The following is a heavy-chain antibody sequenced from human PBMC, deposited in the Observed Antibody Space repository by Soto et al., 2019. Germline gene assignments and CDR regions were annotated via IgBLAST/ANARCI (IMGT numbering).Heavy chain of an antibody. J-gene: IGHJ4*02. CDR2: IYWDDDK. Sequence: QITLKESGPTLVKPTQTLTLTCTFSGFSLSTSGVGVGWIRQPPGKAPEWLALIYWDDDKRYSPSLKSRLTITKDTSKNQVVLTMTNMDPVDTATYYCARHYEKGYFDYWGQGTLVTVSS. V-gene: IGHV2-5*02. CDR3: ARHYEKGYFDY. CDR1: GFSLSTSGVG. D-gene: IGHD3-16*01.